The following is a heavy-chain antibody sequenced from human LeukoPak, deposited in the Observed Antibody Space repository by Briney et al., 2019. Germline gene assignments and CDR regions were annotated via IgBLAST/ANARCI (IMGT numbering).Heavy chain of an antibody. J-gene: IGHJ4*02. CDR2: IWYDGSNK. V-gene: IGHV3-33*01. CDR3: ARDPRDYFFFDY. D-gene: IGHD4-17*01. CDR1: GFTFSSYG. Sequence: GGSLRLSCAASGFTFSSYGMHWVRQAPGKGLEWVAVIWYDGSNKYYADSVKGRFTISRDNSKNTLYLQMNSLSAEDTAVYYCARDPRDYFFFDYWGQGTLVTVSS.